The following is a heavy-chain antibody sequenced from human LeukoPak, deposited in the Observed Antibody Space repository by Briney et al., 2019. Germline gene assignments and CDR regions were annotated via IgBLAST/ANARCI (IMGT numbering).Heavy chain of an antibody. CDR3: AREPGISWFDP. J-gene: IGHJ5*02. V-gene: IGHV3-21*01. D-gene: IGHD3-3*02. CDR1: GFTFSSYS. CDR2: ISSSSSYI. Sequence: GGSLRLSCAASGFTFSSYSMNWVRQAPGKGLEWVSSISSSSSYIYYADSVKGRFTISRDNTKNSLYLQMNSLRAEDTAVYYCAREPGISWFDPWGQGTLVTVSS.